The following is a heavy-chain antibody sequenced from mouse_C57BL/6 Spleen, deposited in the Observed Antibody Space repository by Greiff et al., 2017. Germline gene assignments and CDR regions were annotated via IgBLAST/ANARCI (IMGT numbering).Heavy chain of an antibody. V-gene: IGHV14-1*01. CDR1: GFNIKDYY. D-gene: IGHD1-1*01. CDR2: IDPEDGDT. Sequence: VQLQQSGAELVRPGASVKLSCTASGFNIKDYYMHWVKQRPEQGLEWIGRIDPEDGDTEYAPKFQGKATMTADTSSNTAYLQLSSLTSEDTAVYYCTTSDYYGSSRGAMDDWGQGTSVTVSS. J-gene: IGHJ4*01. CDR3: TTSDYYGSSRGAMDD.